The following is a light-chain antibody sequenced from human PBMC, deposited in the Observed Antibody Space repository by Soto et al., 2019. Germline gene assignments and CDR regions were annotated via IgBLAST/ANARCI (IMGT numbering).Light chain of an antibody. V-gene: IGKV1-5*03. CDR1: QTISSW. J-gene: IGKJ1*01. CDR2: KAS. CDR3: QQYDSLWT. Sequence: DIQMTQSPSTLSASVGDRVTITCRASQTISSWLAWYQQKPGKAPKLLIYKASNLESGVPSRFRGSGSGTEFTLTISSLQPDDFATSYCQQYDSLWTFGQGTKVEIK.